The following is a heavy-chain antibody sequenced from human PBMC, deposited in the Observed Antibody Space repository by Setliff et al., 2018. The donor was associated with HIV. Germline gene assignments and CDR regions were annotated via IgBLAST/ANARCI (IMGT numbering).Heavy chain of an antibody. V-gene: IGHV4-59*01. Sequence: PSETLSLTCTVSGGTISSYYWSWIRQPPGKGLEWIWYIYYSGSTNYNPPLKSRVTISVDTAKNLFSLKLSSVTAADTAVYYCASSRRLRRGVFDYWGQGTLVAVSS. D-gene: IGHD5-12*01. J-gene: IGHJ4*02. CDR1: GGTISSYY. CDR3: ASSRRLRRGVFDY. CDR2: IYYSGST.